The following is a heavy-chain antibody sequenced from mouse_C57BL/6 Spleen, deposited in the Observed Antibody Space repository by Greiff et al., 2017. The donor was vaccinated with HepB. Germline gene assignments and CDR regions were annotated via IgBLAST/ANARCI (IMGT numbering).Heavy chain of an antibody. Sequence: VKLEESGPGLVAPSQSLSITCTVSGFSLTSYGVHWVRQPPGKGLEWLVVIWSDGSTTYNSALKSRLSISKDNSKSQVFLKMNSLQTDDTAMYYCARHDGYYGLFDYWGQGTTLTVSS. CDR2: IWSDGST. CDR3: ARHDGYYGLFDY. J-gene: IGHJ2*01. D-gene: IGHD2-3*01. CDR1: GFSLTSYG. V-gene: IGHV2-6-1*01.